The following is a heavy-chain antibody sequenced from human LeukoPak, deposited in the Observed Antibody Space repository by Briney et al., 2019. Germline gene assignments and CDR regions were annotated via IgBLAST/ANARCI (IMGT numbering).Heavy chain of an antibody. V-gene: IGHV4-59*08. D-gene: IGHD3-22*01. CDR2: IYYSGST. CDR1: GGSISSYY. CDR3: ARHKSSGSYPLDY. J-gene: IGHJ4*02. Sequence: PSETLSLTCTVSGGSISSYYWSWIRQPPGKGLEWIGYIYYSGSTNYNPSLKSRVTISVDTSKNQYSLTLSSVTAADTAVYYCARHKSSGSYPLDYWGQGILVTVSS.